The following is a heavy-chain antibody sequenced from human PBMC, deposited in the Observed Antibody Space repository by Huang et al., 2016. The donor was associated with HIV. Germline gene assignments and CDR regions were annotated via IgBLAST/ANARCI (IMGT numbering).Heavy chain of an antibody. Sequence: QVQLVQSGAEVKKPGSSVKVSCKASGGTLSRNAMSWVRQAPGQGMEWMGGIIPTFPSPNYAQRFQGRLTITADASSSTAYMELSSLRSEDTAVYFCASTSRRGNSYGSPFDYWGPGTLVSVSS. CDR1: GGTLSRNA. J-gene: IGHJ4*02. V-gene: IGHV1-69*01. CDR2: IIPTFPSP. D-gene: IGHD5-18*01. CDR3: ASTSRRGNSYGSPFDY.